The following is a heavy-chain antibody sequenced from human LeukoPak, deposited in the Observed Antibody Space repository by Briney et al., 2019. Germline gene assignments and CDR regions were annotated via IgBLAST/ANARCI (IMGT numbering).Heavy chain of an antibody. CDR2: INHSGST. Sequence: SETLSLTCAVYGGSFSGYYWSWIRQPPGKGLEWIGEINHSGSTNYNPSLKSRVTISVDTSKNQFSLKLSSVTAADTAVYYCARVFSYGSGSNWGQGTMVTVSS. V-gene: IGHV4-34*01. J-gene: IGHJ3*01. CDR3: ARVFSYGSGSN. D-gene: IGHD3-10*01. CDR1: GGSFSGYY.